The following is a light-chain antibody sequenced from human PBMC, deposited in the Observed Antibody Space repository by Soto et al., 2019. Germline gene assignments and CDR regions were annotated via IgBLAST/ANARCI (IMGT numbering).Light chain of an antibody. CDR1: QRVSND. V-gene: IGKV3-15*01. CDR2: GAS. CDR3: QQDHSFPIT. Sequence: EVVLLQSHGTLSFAPGERATLSYGASQRVSNDFAWYQQKPGQEPRLLIYGASTRATGIPARFSGSGSGTDFTLPISSLQPEDFATYYCQQDHSFPITFGQGTRLEIK. J-gene: IGKJ5*01.